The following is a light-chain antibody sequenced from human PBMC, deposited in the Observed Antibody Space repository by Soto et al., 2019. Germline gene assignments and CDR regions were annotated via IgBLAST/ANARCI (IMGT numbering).Light chain of an antibody. V-gene: IGKV3-11*01. CDR1: QIFRGL. CDR2: DAY. Sequence: EVVLTQSPVTLSLSPGERATLSCRASQIFRGLLAWYQQKPGQAPRLLIYDAYNRATGIPPRFSGSGSGTDFTLTISSLEPEDFAVYYCQQYGTSPGVTFGQGTRLEIK. J-gene: IGKJ5*01. CDR3: QQYGTSPGVT.